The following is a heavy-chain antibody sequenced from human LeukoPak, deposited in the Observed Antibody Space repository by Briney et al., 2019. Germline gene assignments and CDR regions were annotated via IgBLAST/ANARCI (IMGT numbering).Heavy chain of an antibody. V-gene: IGHV3-48*01. D-gene: IGHD4-17*01. J-gene: IGHJ4*02. CDR2: INSNGAVI. Sequence: GGSLRLSCAASGFSFSDYGMNWVRRAPGKGLEWLSHINSNGAVITYADSVKGRFTISRDTAKSSLYLQMNSLKIEDTAIYFCARDPDGDYDFDYWGQGTLVTVSS. CDR1: GFSFSDYG. CDR3: ARDPDGDYDFDY.